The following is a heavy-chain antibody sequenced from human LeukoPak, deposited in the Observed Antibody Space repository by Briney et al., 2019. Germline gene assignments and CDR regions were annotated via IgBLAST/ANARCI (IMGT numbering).Heavy chain of an antibody. D-gene: IGHD3-3*01. CDR3: AKGFSVLASNHYYYYYGMDV. V-gene: IGHV3-43*02. Sequence: GGSLRLSCAASGITFEDYAMHWVRQAPGKGLEWVSLISGDGGSTYYADSVKGRFTISRDNSKNSLYLQMNSLRNEDTALYYCAKGFSVLASNHYYYYYGMDVWGQGTTVTVSS. CDR2: ISGDGGST. CDR1: GITFEDYA. J-gene: IGHJ6*02.